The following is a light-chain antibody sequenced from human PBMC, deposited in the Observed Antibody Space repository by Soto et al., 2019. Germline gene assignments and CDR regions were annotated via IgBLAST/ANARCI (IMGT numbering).Light chain of an antibody. Sequence: IKLTQSPSSLSASVGDRVTITCRASQDIAIYLAWYQQKPGEAPKLLIYAASTLYGGVPSRFSGSGSGTDFALTITSLQAEDFATYYCQQLRRYPSTFGGGTKVDI. CDR1: QDIAIY. V-gene: IGKV1-9*01. J-gene: IGKJ4*01. CDR2: AAS. CDR3: QQLRRYPST.